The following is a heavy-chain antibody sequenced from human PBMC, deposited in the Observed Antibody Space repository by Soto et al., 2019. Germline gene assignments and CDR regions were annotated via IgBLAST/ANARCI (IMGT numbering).Heavy chain of an antibody. CDR1: GFTFRSYS. Sequence: VQLVESGGGLVKPGGSLRLSCAASGFTFRSYSMNWVRQAPGKGLEWVSSISSTSTYIYYADSLKGRFTISRDNAKKSFYLQMNNVTAEDTAVYYCARTEASGAPFDHWGQGTLVTVSS. V-gene: IGHV3-21*01. CDR3: ARTEASGAPFDH. CDR2: ISSTSTYI. D-gene: IGHD6-19*01. J-gene: IGHJ4*02.